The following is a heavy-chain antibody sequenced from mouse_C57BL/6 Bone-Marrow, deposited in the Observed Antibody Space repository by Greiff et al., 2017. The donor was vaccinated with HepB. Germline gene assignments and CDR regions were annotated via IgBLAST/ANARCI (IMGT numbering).Heavy chain of an antibody. Sequence: QVQLKQSGPGLVQPSQSLSITCTVSGFSLTSYGVHWVRQSPGKGLEWLGVIWRGGSTDYNAAFMSRLSITKDNSKSQVFFKMNSLQADDTAIYYCAKRENDYDGGYYYAMDYWGQGTSVTVSS. V-gene: IGHV2-5*01. CDR1: GFSLTSYG. CDR2: IWRGGST. CDR3: AKRENDYDGGYYYAMDY. J-gene: IGHJ4*01. D-gene: IGHD2-4*01.